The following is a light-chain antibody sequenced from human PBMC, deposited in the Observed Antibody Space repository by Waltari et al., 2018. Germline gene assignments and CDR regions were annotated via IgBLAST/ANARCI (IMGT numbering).Light chain of an antibody. CDR2: DVS. CDR3: CSYAGSSTPVV. V-gene: IGLV2-23*02. J-gene: IGLJ2*01. Sequence: QSALTQPASVSGSPGQSITISCTGTSSDVGGYNYVSWYQQHPGKAPKLRIYDVSKRPSGVSNRFSGSKSGNTASLTISGLQAEDEADYYCCSYAGSSTPVVFGGGTKLTVL. CDR1: SSDVGGYNY.